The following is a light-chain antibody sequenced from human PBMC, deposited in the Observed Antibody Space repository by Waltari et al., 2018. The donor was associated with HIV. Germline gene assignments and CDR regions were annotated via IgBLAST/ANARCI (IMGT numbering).Light chain of an antibody. V-gene: IGKV3-15*01. CDR1: QRVGSN. J-gene: IGKJ4*01. CDR3: HQYNNWPPVT. Sequence: EVMMTQSPATLSVSTGERATLSCRASQRVGSNLAWYQQKPGQAPRLLIYGASTRATGVPARFTGSGSGTEFTLTISSLQSEDFAVYYCHQYNNWPPVTFGGGTKVEIK. CDR2: GAS.